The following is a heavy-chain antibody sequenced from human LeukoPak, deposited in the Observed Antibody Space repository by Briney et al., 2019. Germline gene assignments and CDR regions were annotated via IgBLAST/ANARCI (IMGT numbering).Heavy chain of an antibody. Sequence: GGSLRLSCAASGFTFRNIWMTWVRQAPGKGLEWVGRIRSNSDGGTADYAAPVKGRFTISRDDSKTTLYLQLNSLKAEDTAVYYCTTATSVTTSWSWGQGTLVTVSS. CDR3: TTATSVTTSWS. CDR1: GFTFRNIW. CDR2: IRSNSDGGTA. V-gene: IGHV3-15*01. D-gene: IGHD5-24*01. J-gene: IGHJ4*02.